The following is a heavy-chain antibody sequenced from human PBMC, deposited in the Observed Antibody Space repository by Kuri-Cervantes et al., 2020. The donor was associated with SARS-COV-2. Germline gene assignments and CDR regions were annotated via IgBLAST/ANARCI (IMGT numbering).Heavy chain of an antibody. CDR1: GFNFSTYG. CDR2: IGSTASDT. V-gene: IGHV3-23*01. J-gene: IGHJ4*02. Sequence: GESLKISCAASGFNFSTYGMSWVRQAPGKGLEWLSTIGSTASDTYYADSVKGRFTVSRDNSKNALFLQMNSLRAEDTAVYYCAKSHNYFDYRGQGTLVTVSS. CDR3: AKSHNYFDY.